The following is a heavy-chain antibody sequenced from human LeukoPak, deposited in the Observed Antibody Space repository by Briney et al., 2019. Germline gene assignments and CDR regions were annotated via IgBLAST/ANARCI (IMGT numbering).Heavy chain of an antibody. CDR2: IYYSGST. Sequence: PSETLPLTCTVSGGSISSSSYYWGWIRQPPGKGLEWIGSIYYSGSTYYNPSLKSRVTISVDTSKNQFSLKLSSVTAADTAVYYCARTGRIAVARWFDPWGQGTLVTVSS. J-gene: IGHJ5*02. D-gene: IGHD6-19*01. CDR3: ARTGRIAVARWFDP. CDR1: GGSISSSSYY. V-gene: IGHV4-39*07.